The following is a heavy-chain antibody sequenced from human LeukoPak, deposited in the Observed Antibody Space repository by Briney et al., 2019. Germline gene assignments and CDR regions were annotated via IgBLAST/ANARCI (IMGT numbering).Heavy chain of an antibody. CDR3: ARVSSGWYKHQDY. Sequence: GGSLRLSCAASGFSFSGYWMHWVRQAPGKGLEWVSRISNDGRSTTCADSMKGRFTVSRDNAKNTLYLQMNGLRDGDTAVYYCARVSSGWYKHQDYWGQGTLVTVSS. V-gene: IGHV3-74*01. J-gene: IGHJ4*02. D-gene: IGHD6-19*01. CDR2: ISNDGRST. CDR1: GFSFSGYW.